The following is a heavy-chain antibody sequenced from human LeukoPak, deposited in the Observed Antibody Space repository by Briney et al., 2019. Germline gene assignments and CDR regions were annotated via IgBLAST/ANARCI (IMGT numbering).Heavy chain of an antibody. D-gene: IGHD2-15*01. Sequence: GGSLRLSCAASGFTFSSYGMHWVRQAPGKGLEWVAVISYDGSNKYYADSVKGRFTISRDNAKNSLYLQMNSLRAEDTAVYYCARAHLGYCSGGSCYYNRWGQGTLVTVSS. CDR3: ARAHLGYCSGGSCYYNR. CDR2: ISYDGSNK. CDR1: GFTFSSYG. J-gene: IGHJ5*02. V-gene: IGHV3-30*03.